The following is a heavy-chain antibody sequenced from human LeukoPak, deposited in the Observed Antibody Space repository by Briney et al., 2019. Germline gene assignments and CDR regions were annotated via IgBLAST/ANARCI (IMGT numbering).Heavy chain of an antibody. V-gene: IGHV4-39*01. Sequence: SEPLSLTCTVSGGSISSTSYYWGWIRQPPGKGLEWIGSFYYSGSTYYNPSLKSRVTISVDTSKTQFSLKLSSVTAADTAVYYCARHLVNGDYFDYWGQGTLVTVSS. CDR2: FYYSGST. CDR1: GGSISSTSYY. CDR3: ARHLVNGDYFDY. J-gene: IGHJ4*02. D-gene: IGHD4-17*01.